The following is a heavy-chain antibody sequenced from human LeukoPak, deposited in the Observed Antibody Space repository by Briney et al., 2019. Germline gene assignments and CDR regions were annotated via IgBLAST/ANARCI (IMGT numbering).Heavy chain of an antibody. Sequence: SETLSLTCTVSGGSISSYYWSWIRQPPGKGLEWIGYIYYSGSTNYNPSLKSRVTISVDTSKNQFSLKLSSETAADTAVYYCARGKAGATKSFDYWGQGTLVTVSS. J-gene: IGHJ4*02. V-gene: IGHV4-59*01. D-gene: IGHD1-26*01. CDR2: IYYSGST. CDR1: GGSISSYY. CDR3: ARGKAGATKSFDY.